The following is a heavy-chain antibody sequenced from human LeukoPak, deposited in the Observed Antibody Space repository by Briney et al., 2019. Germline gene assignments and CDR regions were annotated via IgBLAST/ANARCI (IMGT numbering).Heavy chain of an antibody. V-gene: IGHV3-7*01. CDR2: IKQDGSEK. Sequence: PGGSLRLSCAASGFTFSSYWMSWVRQAPGKGLEWVANIKQDGSEKYYVDSVKGRFTISRDNAKNSLYLQMNSLRDEDTAVYYCAREPYCGGDCYSEYFQHWGQGTLVTVSS. J-gene: IGHJ1*01. CDR1: GFTFSSYW. D-gene: IGHD2-21*02. CDR3: AREPYCGGDCYSEYFQH.